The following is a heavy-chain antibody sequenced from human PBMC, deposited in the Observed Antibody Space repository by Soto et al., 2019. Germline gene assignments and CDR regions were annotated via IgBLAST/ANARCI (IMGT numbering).Heavy chain of an antibody. Sequence: GESLKISCKGSGYNFTTYWIGWVRQMPGKGLEWMGIIYLGDSDTRYSPSFQGQVTISADKSISTAYLQWSSLKASDTAMYYCARTSAGGKYYYGMDVWGQGTTVTVSS. J-gene: IGHJ6*02. CDR3: ARTSAGGKYYYGMDV. V-gene: IGHV5-51*01. CDR1: GYNFTTYW. CDR2: IYLGDSDT. D-gene: IGHD6-13*01.